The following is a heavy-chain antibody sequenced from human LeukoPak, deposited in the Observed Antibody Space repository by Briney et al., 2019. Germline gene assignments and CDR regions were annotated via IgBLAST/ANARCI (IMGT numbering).Heavy chain of an antibody. CDR3: ARPIGPSVWRVLDY. CDR1: GFTFSSYW. CDR2: IKQDGSEK. J-gene: IGHJ4*02. D-gene: IGHD1-14*01. V-gene: IGHV3-7*01. Sequence: GGSLRLSCAASGFTFSSYWMSWVRQAPGKGLEWVANIKQDGSEKYYVDSVKGRFTISRDNAKNSLYLQMNSLRAEDTAVYYCARPIGPSVWRVLDYWGQGTLVTVSS.